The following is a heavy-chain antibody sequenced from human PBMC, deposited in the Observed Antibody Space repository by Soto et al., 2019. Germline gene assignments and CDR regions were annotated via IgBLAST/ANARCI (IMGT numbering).Heavy chain of an antibody. V-gene: IGHV4-34*01. CDR1: GGSFSGYY. CDR3: ARGLYSRTIDY. J-gene: IGHJ4*02. D-gene: IGHD6-13*01. Sequence: PSETLSLTCAVYGGSFSGYYWSWSRQPPGKGLEWIGEINHSGSTNYNPSLKSRVTISVDTSKNQFSLKLSSVTAADTAVYYCARGLYSRTIDYWGQGTLVTVSS. CDR2: INHSGST.